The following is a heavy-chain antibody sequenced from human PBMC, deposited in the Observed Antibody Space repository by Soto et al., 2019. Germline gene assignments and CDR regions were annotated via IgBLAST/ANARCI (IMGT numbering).Heavy chain of an antibody. J-gene: IGHJ6*02. D-gene: IGHD3-10*01. CDR3: ASDRDPVWFGGSYYYYGMDV. V-gene: IGHV1-69*01. Sequence: QVQLVQSGAEVKKPGSSVKVSCKASGGTFSSYAISWVRQAPGQGPEWMGGIIPIFGTANYAQKFQGRVTITADESTSTAYMELSSLSSEYTAVYYCASDRDPVWFGGSYYYYGMDVWGQGTTVTVSS. CDR2: IIPIFGTA. CDR1: GGTFSSYA.